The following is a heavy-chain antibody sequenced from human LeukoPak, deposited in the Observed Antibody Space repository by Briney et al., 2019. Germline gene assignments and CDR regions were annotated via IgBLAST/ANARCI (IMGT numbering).Heavy chain of an antibody. Sequence: ASVKVSCKASGYTFTSYDINWVRQATGQGLEWMGWMNPNSGNTGYAQKFQGRVTMTRNTSISTAYMELSSLRSEDTAVHYCARGRSIAARWGYNFDYWAQETRVTVSS. V-gene: IGHV1-8*01. D-gene: IGHD6-6*01. CDR2: MNPNSGNT. CDR3: ARGRSIAARWGYNFDY. CDR1: GYTFTSYD. J-gene: IGHJ4*02.